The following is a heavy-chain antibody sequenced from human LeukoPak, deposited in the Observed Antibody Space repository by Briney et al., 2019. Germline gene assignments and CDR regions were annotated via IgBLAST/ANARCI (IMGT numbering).Heavy chain of an antibody. CDR2: ISSSGTYI. CDR3: ARESTMPRIGYDYRGFDY. D-gene: IGHD5-12*01. Sequence: PGGSLRLSCVAAAFIFNSFTMNWVRQAPGEGLQWVASISSSGTYIYYADSVKGRVTISRDNAKSSLYLQMNSLRVEDTAVYYCARESTMPRIGYDYRGFDYWGQGTLVTVSS. CDR1: AFIFNSFT. V-gene: IGHV3-21*01. J-gene: IGHJ4*02.